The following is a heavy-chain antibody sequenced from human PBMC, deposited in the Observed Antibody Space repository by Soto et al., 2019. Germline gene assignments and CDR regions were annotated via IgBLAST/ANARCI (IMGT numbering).Heavy chain of an antibody. J-gene: IGHJ4*02. CDR3: ARARDYGDYGAFDY. D-gene: IGHD4-17*01. V-gene: IGHV3-33*01. Sequence: QVQLVESGGGVVQPGRSLRLSCAASGFTFSSYGMHWVRQAPGKGLEWVAVIWYDGSNKYYADSVKGRFTISRDNSKNTLYLQMNSLRAEDTAVYYCARARDYGDYGAFDYWGQGTLVTVSS. CDR2: IWYDGSNK. CDR1: GFTFSSYG.